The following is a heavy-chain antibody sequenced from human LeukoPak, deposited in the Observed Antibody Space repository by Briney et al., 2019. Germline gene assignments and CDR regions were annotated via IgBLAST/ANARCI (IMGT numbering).Heavy chain of an antibody. CDR2: ISSSGGTI. D-gene: IGHD4-17*01. V-gene: IGHV3-48*04. CDR1: GFTFSSYA. CDR3: AREDYGDVGRLDY. Sequence: GGSLRLSCAASGFTFSSYAMSWVRQAPGKGLEWVSSISSSGGTIYYADSVKGRFTISRDNAKNSLYLQMNSLRAEDTAVYYCAREDYGDVGRLDYWGQGTLVTVSS. J-gene: IGHJ4*02.